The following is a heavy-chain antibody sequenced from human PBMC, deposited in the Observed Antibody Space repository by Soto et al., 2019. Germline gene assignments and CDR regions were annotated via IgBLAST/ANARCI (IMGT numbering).Heavy chain of an antibody. CDR2: SNAGNGNT. D-gene: IGHD3-22*01. Sequence: EQSRESLGWSNAGNGNTKYSQKFQGRVTITRATSASTAYMELSSLRSEDTAVYYCARDYYDHSGNRDGFDIWGQGIMVTVS. J-gene: IGHJ3*02. CDR3: ARDYYDHSGNRDGFDI. V-gene: IGHV1-3*01.